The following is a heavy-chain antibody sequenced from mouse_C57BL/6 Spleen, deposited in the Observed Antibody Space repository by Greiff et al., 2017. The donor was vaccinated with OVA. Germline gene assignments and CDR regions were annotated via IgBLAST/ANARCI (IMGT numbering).Heavy chain of an antibody. CDR1: GFNIKDDY. J-gene: IGHJ2*01. CDR3: TTSLPSTGRDY. V-gene: IGHV14-4*01. D-gene: IGHD4-1*02. CDR2: IDPENGDT. Sequence: VQLQQSGAELVRPGASVKLSCTASGFNIKDDYMHWVKQRPEQGLEWIGWIDPENGDTEYASKFQGKATITADTSSNTAYLQLSSLTSEDTAVYYCTTSLPSTGRDYWGQGTTLTVSS.